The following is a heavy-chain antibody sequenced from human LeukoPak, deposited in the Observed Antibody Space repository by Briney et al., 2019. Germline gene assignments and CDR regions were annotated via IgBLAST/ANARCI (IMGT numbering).Heavy chain of an antibody. J-gene: IGHJ4*02. Sequence: GGSLRLSCAASGFTFSSYSMNWVRQAPGKGLGWVSSISSSSSYIYYADSVKGRFTISRDNAKNSLYLQMNSLRAEDTAVYYCARDIWFGDPARDYWGQGTLVTVSS. D-gene: IGHD3-10*01. CDR2: ISSSSSYI. V-gene: IGHV3-21*01. CDR3: ARDIWFGDPARDY. CDR1: GFTFSSYS.